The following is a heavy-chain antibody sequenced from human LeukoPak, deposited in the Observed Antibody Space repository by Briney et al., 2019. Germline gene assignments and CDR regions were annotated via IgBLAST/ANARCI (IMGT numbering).Heavy chain of an antibody. CDR3: ARESVAGMRAFDY. CDR1: GYTFTGYF. V-gene: IGHV1-2*02. CDR2: ITTNSGAI. Sequence: ASVKVSCKSSGYTFTGYFIHWVRQAPGQGLEWMGWITTNSGAINYAQKFQGRVTMSRDTSISTAYMELSRLKSDDTAVYFCARESVAGMRAFDYWGQGTLVTVSS. J-gene: IGHJ4*02. D-gene: IGHD6-19*01.